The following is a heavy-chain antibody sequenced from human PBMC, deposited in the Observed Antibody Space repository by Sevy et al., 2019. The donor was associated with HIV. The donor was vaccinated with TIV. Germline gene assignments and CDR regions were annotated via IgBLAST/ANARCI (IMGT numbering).Heavy chain of an antibody. CDR2: ISRTTTT. J-gene: IGHJ5*02. CDR3: AREAYYYDSREENWFDP. D-gene: IGHD3-22*01. CDR1: GFTFSVYT. V-gene: IGHV3-48*02. Sequence: GGSLRLSCKVSGFTFSVYTMHWVRQAPGKGLEWVSSISRTTTTYYADSVRGRFTISRDNAKNSLYLEMNSLRYDDTAVYYCAREAYYYDSREENWFDPWGQGTLVTVSS.